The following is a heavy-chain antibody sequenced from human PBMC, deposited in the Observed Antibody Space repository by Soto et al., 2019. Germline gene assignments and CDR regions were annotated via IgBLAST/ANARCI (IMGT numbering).Heavy chain of an antibody. V-gene: IGHV4-31*03. J-gene: IGHJ4*02. Sequence: QVQLQESGPGLVKPSQTLSLTCTVSGGSLSSGGYYWSWIRQHPGKGLEWIGYIYYSGSTYYNPSLKSRVSIAVVASKNQLSLKLISVTAGDTALYYCARASGRSSWYRLDHWGQGTLVIFSS. D-gene: IGHD6-13*01. CDR2: IYYSGST. CDR1: GGSLSSGGYY. CDR3: ARASGRSSWYRLDH.